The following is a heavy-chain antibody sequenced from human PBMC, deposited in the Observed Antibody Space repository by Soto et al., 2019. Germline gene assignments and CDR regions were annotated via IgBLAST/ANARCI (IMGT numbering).Heavy chain of an antibody. Sequence: AASVKVSCKASGGTFSSYAISWVRQAPGQGLEWMGGIIPIFGTANYAQKFQGRVTITADESTSTAYMELSSLRSEDTAVYYCARGLMTTPVSYYYYYGMDVWGQGTTVTVSS. CDR1: GGTFSSYA. D-gene: IGHD4-17*01. CDR2: IIPIFGTA. J-gene: IGHJ6*02. CDR3: ARGLMTTPVSYYYYYGMDV. V-gene: IGHV1-69*13.